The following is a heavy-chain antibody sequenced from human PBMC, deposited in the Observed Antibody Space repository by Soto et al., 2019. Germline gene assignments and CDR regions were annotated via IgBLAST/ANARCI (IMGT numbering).Heavy chain of an antibody. V-gene: IGHV3-23*01. CDR2: ISGSGGST. CDR3: AKDRDGWVHTPAFDI. CDR1: GFTFSSYA. Sequence: PGGSLRLSCPASGFTFSSYAMSWVRQAPGKGLEWVSAISGSGGSTYYADSVKGRFTISRDNSKNTLYLQMNSLRAEDTAVYYCAKDRDGWVHTPAFDIWGQGTMVTVSS. D-gene: IGHD1-1*01. J-gene: IGHJ3*02.